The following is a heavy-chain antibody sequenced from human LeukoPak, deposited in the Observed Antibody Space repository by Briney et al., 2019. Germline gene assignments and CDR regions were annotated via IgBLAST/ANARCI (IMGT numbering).Heavy chain of an antibody. CDR2: IVVGIGNT. V-gene: IGHV1-58*02. D-gene: IGHD6-19*01. J-gene: IGHJ6*03. Sequence: ASVKVSCQASGLTFTSSAMQWVRQARGQRLEWIGWIVVGIGNTNYAQKFQERVTITRDMSTSTAYMELSSLRSEDTAVYYCAAESSGWFDYYYYMDVWGKGTTVTVSS. CDR3: AAESSGWFDYYYYMDV. CDR1: GLTFTSSA.